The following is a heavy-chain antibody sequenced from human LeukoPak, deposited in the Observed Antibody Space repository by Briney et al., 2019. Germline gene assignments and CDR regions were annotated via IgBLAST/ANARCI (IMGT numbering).Heavy chain of an antibody. V-gene: IGHV3-15*01. CDR3: CTDDSGSYFQGDPSDI. D-gene: IGHD1-26*01. J-gene: IGHJ3*02. CDR2: IKSKTDGGTT. CDR1: GFTFSHAL. Sequence: GESLRLSCAASGFTFSHALMNWVRQAPGKGLEWVGRIKSKTDGGTTDYSAPVKGRFTISRDDSKNTLYLQMNSLKTEDTAMYYCCTDDSGSYFQGDPSDIWGQGTMVTVSS.